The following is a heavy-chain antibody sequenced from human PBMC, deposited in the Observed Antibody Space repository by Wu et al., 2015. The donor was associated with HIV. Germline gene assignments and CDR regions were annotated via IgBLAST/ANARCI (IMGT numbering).Heavy chain of an antibody. CDR1: GHTLSSYG. J-gene: IGHJ5*02. Sequence: QVQLVQSGAEVKKPGASVKVSCQASGHTLSSYGISWVRQAPGQGPEWMGWIILYNGNTNYVQKFQGRVSMSTDTATNTAYMELRSLTSDDTAVYYCARAAHYYDSSGYHNWFDPWGQGTLVTVSS. CDR3: ARAAHYYDSSGYHNWFDP. V-gene: IGHV1-18*01. CDR2: IILYNGNT. D-gene: IGHD3-22*01.